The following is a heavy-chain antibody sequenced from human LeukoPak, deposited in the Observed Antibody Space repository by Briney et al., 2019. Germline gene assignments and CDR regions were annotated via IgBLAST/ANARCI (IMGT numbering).Heavy chain of an antibody. Sequence: SETLSLTCTVSGGSISSGSYYWGWIRQPAGKGLEWIGRIYTSGSTNYNPSLKSRATISVDTSKNQFSLKLSSVTAADTAVYYCARSIVGAMDYWGQGTLVTVSS. CDR1: GGSISSGSYY. D-gene: IGHD1-26*01. CDR3: ARSIVGAMDY. CDR2: IYTSGST. J-gene: IGHJ4*02. V-gene: IGHV4-61*02.